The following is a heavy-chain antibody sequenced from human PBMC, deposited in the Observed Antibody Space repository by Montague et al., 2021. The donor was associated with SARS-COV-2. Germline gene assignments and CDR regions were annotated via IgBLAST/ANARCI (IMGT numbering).Heavy chain of an antibody. J-gene: IGHJ4*02. D-gene: IGHD3-22*01. CDR3: ARGHLSVSMIVVVFTSASYYFDY. CDR1: GGSFGDDH. V-gene: IGHV4-34*01. Sequence: SETLSLICAVYGGSFGDDHWSWIRQPPRKGLEWIGDIKRSGRTNYNPSLKSRVTISVDTSKNQFSLKLTSVTAADTAVYFCARGHLSVSMIVVVFTSASYYFDYWGQGAQVTVSP. CDR2: IKRSGRT.